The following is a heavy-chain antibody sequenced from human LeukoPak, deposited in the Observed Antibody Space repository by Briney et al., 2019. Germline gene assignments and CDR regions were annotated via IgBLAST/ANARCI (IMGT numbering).Heavy chain of an antibody. J-gene: IGHJ3*02. CDR2: IIPIFGTA. CDR1: GGTFSSYA. D-gene: IGHD5-12*01. Sequence: GGSLRLSCAASGGTFSSYAISWVRQAPGQGLEWMGGIIPIFGTANYAQKFQGRVTITADESTSTAYMELSSLRSEDTAVYYCARRLYSGHAFDIWGQGTMVTVSS. V-gene: IGHV1-69*01. CDR3: ARRLYSGHAFDI.